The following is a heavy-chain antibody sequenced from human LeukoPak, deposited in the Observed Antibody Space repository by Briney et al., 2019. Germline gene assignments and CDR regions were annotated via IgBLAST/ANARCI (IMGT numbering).Heavy chain of an antibody. CDR2: TSGSGGST. V-gene: IGHV3-23*01. D-gene: IGHD3-10*01. CDR3: AKASLYYYGSGSYYFDY. J-gene: IGHJ4*02. CDR1: GFTFSSYA. Sequence: GGSLRLSCAASGFTFSSYAMSWVPQAPGKGLEWVSATSGSGGSTSYADSVKGRFTISRDNSKNTLYLQMNSLRAEDTAVYYCAKASLYYYGSGSYYFDYWGQGTLVTVSS.